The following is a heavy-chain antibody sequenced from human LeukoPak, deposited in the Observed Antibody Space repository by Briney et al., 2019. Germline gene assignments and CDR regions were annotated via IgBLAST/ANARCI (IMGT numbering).Heavy chain of an antibody. D-gene: IGHD3-10*01. CDR1: GFTFRTFV. Sequence: GGSLRLSCAASGFTFRTFVMDWVRQAPGKGLEWVAVIWSDASNKHYVDSVKGRFTISRDNSKNTLYLQMNSLRAEDTAVYYCAREEVRSGFGDIFRGYWFDSWGQGTLVTVSS. J-gene: IGHJ5*01. CDR3: AREEVRSGFGDIFRGYWFDS. V-gene: IGHV3-33*01. CDR2: IWSDASNK.